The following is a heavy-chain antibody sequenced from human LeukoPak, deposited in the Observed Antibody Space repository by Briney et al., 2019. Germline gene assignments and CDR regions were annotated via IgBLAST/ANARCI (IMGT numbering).Heavy chain of an antibody. CDR2: ITPNSGGT. Sequence: ASVKVSCKASGYTFTGYYMHWVRQAPGQGLEWMGWITPNSGGTNYAQKFQGRVTMTRDTSISTAYMELSRLRSDDTAVYYCARAKYYYDSSGYYYGYWGQGTLVTVSS. CDR3: ARAKYYYDSSGYYYGY. V-gene: IGHV1-2*02. CDR1: GYTFTGYY. J-gene: IGHJ4*02. D-gene: IGHD3-22*01.